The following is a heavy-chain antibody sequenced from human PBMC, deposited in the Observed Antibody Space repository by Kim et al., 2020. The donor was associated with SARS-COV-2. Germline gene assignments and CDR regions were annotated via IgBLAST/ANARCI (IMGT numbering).Heavy chain of an antibody. CDR1: GFSFRSYR. J-gene: IGHJ5*02. CDR2: IDQDGGEK. Sequence: GGSLRLSCAASGFSFRSYRMSWVRQAPGKGLEWVANIDQDGGEKSYVDSLKGRFTISRDNAKDSVYLQMNSLRAEDTAVYYCARRDFTSGWYTSGGEVDNWFDPWGQGTVLTVSP. CDR3: ARRDFTSGWYTSGGEVDNWFDP. V-gene: IGHV3-7*01. D-gene: IGHD6-19*01.